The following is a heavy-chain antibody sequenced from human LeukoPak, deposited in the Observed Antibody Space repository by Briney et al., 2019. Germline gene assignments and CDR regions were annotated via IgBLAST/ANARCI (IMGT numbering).Heavy chain of an antibody. CDR1: GYTFTSYG. J-gene: IGHJ5*02. Sequence: ASVKVSCKASGYTFTSYGISWVRQAPGQGLEWMGWISAYNGNTNYAQKFQGRVTITRNTSISTAYMELSSLRSEDTAVYYCARGIVGATGWFDPWGQGTLVTVSS. CDR2: ISAYNGNT. D-gene: IGHD1-26*01. CDR3: ARGIVGATGWFDP. V-gene: IGHV1-18*01.